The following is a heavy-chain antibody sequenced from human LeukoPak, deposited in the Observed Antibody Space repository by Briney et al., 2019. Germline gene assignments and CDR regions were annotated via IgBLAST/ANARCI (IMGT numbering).Heavy chain of an antibody. CDR2: MNPNNGNT. CDR1: GYTFTSYD. V-gene: IGHV1-8*02. J-gene: IGHJ4*02. D-gene: IGHD2-8*01. CDR3: ARDLVDNACDF. Sequence: ASVKVSCKASGYTFTSYDIIWLRQATGQGLEWMGWMNPNNGNTGYVQKLQGRLTMTRDTSISTAYMELSSLRSEDAAVYYCARDLVDNACDFWGQGTLVTVSS.